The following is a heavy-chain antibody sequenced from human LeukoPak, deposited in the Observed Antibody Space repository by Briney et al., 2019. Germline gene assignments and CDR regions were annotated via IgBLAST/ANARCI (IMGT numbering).Heavy chain of an antibody. Sequence: SSETLSLTCTVSGDSINTGYWNWIRQPPGRELEWIGYIYNRGRPNYNPSLKSRVTISMDTSKNQLSLKMASVTAADTAVYYCARSIGGVGARRFDFWGQGTLVTVSS. CDR3: ARSIGGVGARRFDF. D-gene: IGHD1-26*01. J-gene: IGHJ4*02. CDR1: GDSINTGY. CDR2: IYNRGRP. V-gene: IGHV4-4*09.